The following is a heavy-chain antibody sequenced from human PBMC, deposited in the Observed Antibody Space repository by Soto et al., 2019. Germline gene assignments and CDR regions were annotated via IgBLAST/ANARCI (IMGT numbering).Heavy chain of an antibody. CDR2: IYYSGST. CDR1: GGSISSYY. J-gene: IGHJ6*02. D-gene: IGHD2-2*01. V-gene: IGHV4-59*01. CDR3: ARAWGYCSSTSCSPGGYYYYYGMDV. Sequence: QVQLQESGPGLVKPSETLSLTCTVSGGSISSYYWSWIRQPPGKGLEWIGYIYYSGSTNYNPSLKSRVTISVDTSKHQFSLKLSSVTAADTAVYYCARAWGYCSSTSCSPGGYYYYYGMDVWGQGTTVTVSS.